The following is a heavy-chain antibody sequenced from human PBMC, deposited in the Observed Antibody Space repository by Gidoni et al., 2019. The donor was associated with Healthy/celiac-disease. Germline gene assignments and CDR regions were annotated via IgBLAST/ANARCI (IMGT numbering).Heavy chain of an antibody. D-gene: IGHD4-17*01. CDR2: INHSGST. J-gene: IGHJ3*02. CDR1: GGSFSGYY. Sequence: QVQLQQWGAGLLKPSETLSLTCAVDGGSFSGYYWSWIRQPPGKGLEWIGEINHSGSTNYNPSLKSRVTISVDTSKNQFSLKLSSVTAADTAVYYCARGFYGDYVGAFDIWGQGTMVTVSS. CDR3: ARGFYGDYVGAFDI. V-gene: IGHV4-34*01.